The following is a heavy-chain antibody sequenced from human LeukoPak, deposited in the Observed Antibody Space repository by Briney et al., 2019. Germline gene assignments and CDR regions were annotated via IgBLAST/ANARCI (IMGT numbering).Heavy chain of an antibody. D-gene: IGHD5-12*01. CDR1: GDSISSYY. CDR3: ARVRRIGASLGWFDP. V-gene: IGHV4-59*13. J-gene: IGHJ5*02. Sequence: SETLSLTCTVSGDSISSYYWSWIRRPPGRAREGVGHIYYSGSTNYHPSLKGLVTISVDTSKNQFTLKLSSVTAADTAVYYCARVRRIGASLGWFDPWGQGTLVSVSS. CDR2: IYYSGST.